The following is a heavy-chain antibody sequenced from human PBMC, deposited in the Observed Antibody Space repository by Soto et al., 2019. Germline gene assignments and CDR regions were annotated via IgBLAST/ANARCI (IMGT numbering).Heavy chain of an antibody. Sequence: PGESLKISCRGSEYIFTNYWIGWVRQLPGKGLEWMGIIYPGDSDTRYGPSFQDQVTLSVDKSISTAYLQWSSLKASDTAMYYCARHREDLSAFIDYWGQGTLVTVSS. CDR3: ARHREDLSAFIDY. V-gene: IGHV5-51*01. J-gene: IGHJ4*02. D-gene: IGHD3-3*02. CDR1: EYIFTNYW. CDR2: IYPGDSDT.